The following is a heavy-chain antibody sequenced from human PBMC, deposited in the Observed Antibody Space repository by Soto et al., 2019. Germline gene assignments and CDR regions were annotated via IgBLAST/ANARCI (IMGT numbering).Heavy chain of an antibody. CDR2: IIPIFGTA. CDR3: AREVGVVVVAASWFDP. J-gene: IGHJ5*02. Sequence: QVQLVQSGAEVKKPGSSVKVSCKASGGTFSSYAISWVRQAPGQGHEWMGGIIPIFGTANYAQKFQGRVTITADESTSTAYMELSSLRSEDTAVYYCAREVGVVVVAASWFDPWGQGTLVTVSS. V-gene: IGHV1-69*12. CDR1: GGTFSSYA. D-gene: IGHD2-15*01.